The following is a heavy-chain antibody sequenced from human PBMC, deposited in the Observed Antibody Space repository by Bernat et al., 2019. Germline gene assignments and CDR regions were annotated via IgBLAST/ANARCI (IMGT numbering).Heavy chain of an antibody. D-gene: IGHD2-15*01. CDR1: GYTFTSYA. CDR3: ATNRDPVVVAGGCAFDI. CDR2: INTNTGNP. Sequence: QVQLVQSGSELKKPGASVKVSCKASGYTFTSYAMNWVRQAPGQGLEWMGWINTNTGNPTYAQGFTGRFVFSLDTSVSTAYLQISSLKAEDTAVYYCATNRDPVVVAGGCAFDIWGQGTMVTVSS. J-gene: IGHJ3*02. V-gene: IGHV7-4-1*02.